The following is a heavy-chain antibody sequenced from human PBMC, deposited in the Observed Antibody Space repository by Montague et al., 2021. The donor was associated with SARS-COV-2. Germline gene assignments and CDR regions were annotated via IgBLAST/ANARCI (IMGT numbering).Heavy chain of an antibody. Sequence: CAISGDSVSSTSAACDWLRQTPSNGREWLGGTYYRPKWYNDYAVSVKSRITINPDTSKNQFSLQLNSVTPEDTAVYYCARGSSGYYTPRPFDYWGQGTLVPVSS. D-gene: IGHD3-22*01. CDR3: ARGSSGYYTPRPFDY. V-gene: IGHV6-1*01. CDR1: GDSVSSTSAA. J-gene: IGHJ4*02. CDR2: TYYRPKWYN.